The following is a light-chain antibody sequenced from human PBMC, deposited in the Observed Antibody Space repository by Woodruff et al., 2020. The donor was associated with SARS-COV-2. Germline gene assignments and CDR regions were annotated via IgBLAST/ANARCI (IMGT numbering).Light chain of an antibody. CDR3: QQYSSYWT. J-gene: IGKJ1*01. V-gene: IGKV1-5*03. Sequence: TITCRASQSISNWLAWYQQTPGKAPKLLIYKASTLETGVPSRFSGSGYGTEFTLTISSLQPDDFATYYCQQYSSYWTFGQGTKVEIK. CDR1: QSISNW. CDR2: KAS.